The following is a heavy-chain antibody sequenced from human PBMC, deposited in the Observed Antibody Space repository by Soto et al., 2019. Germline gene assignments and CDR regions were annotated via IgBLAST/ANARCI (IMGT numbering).Heavy chain of an antibody. D-gene: IGHD4-17*01. Sequence: GGSLRLSCATSGFTFSTYAMGWVRQAPEEGLEWVSAISTSSSYIHYADSVKGRFTISRDNAENSLYLQMNSLRAEDTAIYYCARETPLHPDYGGNPFSDYWGQGTLVTVSS. CDR3: ARETPLHPDYGGNPFSDY. CDR1: GFTFSTYA. CDR2: ISTSSSYI. V-gene: IGHV3-21*01. J-gene: IGHJ4*02.